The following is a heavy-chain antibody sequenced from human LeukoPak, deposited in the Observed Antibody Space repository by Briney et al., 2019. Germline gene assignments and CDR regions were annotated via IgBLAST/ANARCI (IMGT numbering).Heavy chain of an antibody. CDR3: VRERFHGSGAPKFDL. Sequence: GGSLRLSCAASGFTFSDYSMNWVRQTPRKGLEWVSCISGSGSYIYYADSLRGRFTISRDNAKNSLILQVNSLRAEDTAVYYCVRERFHGSGAPKFDLWGQGTLVTVSS. J-gene: IGHJ4*02. D-gene: IGHD3-10*01. CDR2: ISGSGSYI. V-gene: IGHV3-21*06. CDR1: GFTFSDYS.